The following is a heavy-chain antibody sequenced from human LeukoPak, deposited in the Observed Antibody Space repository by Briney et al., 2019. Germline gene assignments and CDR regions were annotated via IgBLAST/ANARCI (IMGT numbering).Heavy chain of an antibody. V-gene: IGHV3-30*18. CDR2: ISYDGSNK. J-gene: IGHJ4*02. Sequence: GRSLRLSCAASGFTFSSYGMHWVRQAPGKGLEWVAVISYDGSNKYYADSVKGRFTISRDNSKNTLYLQMNSLRAEDTAVYYCAKSGLRYFDWPLGYWGQGTLVTVSS. D-gene: IGHD3-9*01. CDR3: AKSGLRYFDWPLGY. CDR1: GFTFSSYG.